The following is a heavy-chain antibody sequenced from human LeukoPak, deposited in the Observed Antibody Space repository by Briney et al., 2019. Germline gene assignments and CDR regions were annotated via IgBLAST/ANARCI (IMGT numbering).Heavy chain of an antibody. CDR2: ISRSGSTK. CDR3: ARVYERSSSWYYLDY. CDR1: GFTFSDYN. D-gene: IGHD6-13*01. J-gene: IGHJ4*02. V-gene: IGHV3-11*01. Sequence: PGGSLRLSCAASGFTFSDYNMRWIRRAPGKGLEWVSSISRSGSTKYYADSVKGRFTISRDNAKNSLFLQMNSLRAEDTAVYYCARVYERSSSWYYLDYWGQGTLVTVSS.